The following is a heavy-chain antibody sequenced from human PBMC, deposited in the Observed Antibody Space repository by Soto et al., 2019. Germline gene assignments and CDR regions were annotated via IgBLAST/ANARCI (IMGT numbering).Heavy chain of an antibody. Sequence: QVQLVQSGAEVKKPGSSVKVSCKASGGTFSSYTISWVRQAPGQGLEWMGRIIAILGLANYAQKFQGKVTITADKSTSTAYMELSSLRSDDTAVYYCASRSGSFYGMDVWGQGTTVTVS. CDR3: ASRSGSFYGMDV. V-gene: IGHV1-69*02. J-gene: IGHJ6*02. CDR1: GGTFSSYT. CDR2: IIAILGLA.